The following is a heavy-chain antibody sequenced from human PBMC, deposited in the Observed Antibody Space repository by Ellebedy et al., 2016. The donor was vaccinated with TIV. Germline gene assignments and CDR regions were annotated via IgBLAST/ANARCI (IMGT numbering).Heavy chain of an antibody. CDR2: IYYSGST. D-gene: IGHD5-18*01. J-gene: IGHJ5*02. CDR1: GGSISSYY. CDR3: AAGAMVNGWWFDP. V-gene: IGHV4-59*01. Sequence: SETLSLXXTVSGGSISSYYWSWIRQPPGKGLEWIGYIYYSGSTNYNPSLKSRVTISVDTSKNQFSLKLSSVTAADTAVYYCAAGAMVNGWWFDPWGQGTRVTVSS.